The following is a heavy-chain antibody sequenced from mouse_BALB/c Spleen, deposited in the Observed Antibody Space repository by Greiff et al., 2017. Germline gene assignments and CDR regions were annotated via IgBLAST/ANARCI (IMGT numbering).Heavy chain of an antibody. J-gene: IGHJ3*01. CDR3: TRSDGNYVAWFAD. D-gene: IGHD2-1*01. CDR1: GYTFTSYY. Sequence: VQLQQSGAELVKPGASVKLSCKASGYTFTSYYMYWVKQRPGQGLEWIGEINPSNGGTNFNEKFKSKATLTVDKSSSTAYMQLSSLTSEDYAVYYCTRSDGNYVAWFADWDQGTLVTVSA. V-gene: IGHV1S81*02. CDR2: INPSNGGT.